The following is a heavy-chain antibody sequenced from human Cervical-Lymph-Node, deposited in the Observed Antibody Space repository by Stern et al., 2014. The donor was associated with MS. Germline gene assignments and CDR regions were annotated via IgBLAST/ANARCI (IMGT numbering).Heavy chain of an antibody. J-gene: IGHJ6*02. D-gene: IGHD2-15*01. CDR3: ARDEVVMAADYGMDV. CDR2: ISGYNANT. V-gene: IGHV1-18*01. CDR1: GYSFTSYG. Sequence: QVQLLQPGAEVKRPGASVTVSCTASGYSFTSYGISWVRQAPGQGLEWMGWISGYNANTYYAQKLQGRVTMTTDTSTSTAYMELRSLRYDDTAVYYCARDEVVMAADYGMDVWGQGTTVTVSS.